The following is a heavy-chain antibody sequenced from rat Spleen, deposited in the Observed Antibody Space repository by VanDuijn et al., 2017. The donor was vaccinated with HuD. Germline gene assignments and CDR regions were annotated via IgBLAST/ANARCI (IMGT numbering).Heavy chain of an antibody. CDR2: IKAKSNNYAT. CDR3: VREDAGVNY. D-gene: IGHD4-4*01. J-gene: IGHJ2*01. V-gene: IGHV6-6*01. Sequence: EVQVLESGGGLVQPGNSLKLSCATSGFTFSTAWMYWYRQFPEKRLAWVARIKAKSNNYATDYTESVKGRFTISRDDSKSSIYLQMNNLGSEDTAIYYCVREDAGVNYWGKGVMVTVSS. CDR1: GFTFSTAW.